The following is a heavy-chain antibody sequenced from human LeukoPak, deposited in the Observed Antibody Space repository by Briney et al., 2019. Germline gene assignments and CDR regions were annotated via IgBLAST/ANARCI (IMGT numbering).Heavy chain of an antibody. CDR2: VYPNSGGT. Sequence: ASVKVSCKASGYTFTGSYMHWVRQAPGQGLEWMGWVYPNSGGTNYPQKFQGSVTMTRDTSTTTAYMEVSRLTSDDTAVYYCVRKGPTMVRGVTSGMDVWGQGTTVTVSS. V-gene: IGHV1-2*02. J-gene: IGHJ6*02. CDR1: GYTFTGSY. D-gene: IGHD3-10*01. CDR3: VRKGPTMVRGVTSGMDV.